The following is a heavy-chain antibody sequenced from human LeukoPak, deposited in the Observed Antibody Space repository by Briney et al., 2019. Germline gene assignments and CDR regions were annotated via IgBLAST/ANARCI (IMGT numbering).Heavy chain of an antibody. CDR3: ARASINGDELGAFDI. CDR1: GFIFSSYG. J-gene: IGHJ3*02. D-gene: IGHD4-17*01. V-gene: IGHV3-33*01. CDR2: IWYDGSNK. Sequence: GGSLRLSCAASGFIFSSYGLHWVRQAPGKGLEWVAVIWYDGSNKYYADSVKGRSTISRDNIKNTLYLQMNSLRAEDTAVYYCARASINGDELGAFDIWGQGTMVTVSS.